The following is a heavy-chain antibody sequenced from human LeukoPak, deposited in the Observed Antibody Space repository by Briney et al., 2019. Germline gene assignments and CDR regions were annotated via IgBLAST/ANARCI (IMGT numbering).Heavy chain of an antibody. CDR2: ISGSGSTI. CDR3: ARMAAAGTNY. V-gene: IGHV3-11*01. CDR1: GFTFSSYA. D-gene: IGHD6-19*01. Sequence: GGSLRLSCAASGFTFSSYAMSWIRQAPGKGLEWVSYISGSGSTIYYADSVKGRFTISRDSAKNSLYLQMNSLRADDTAVYYCARMAAAGTNYWGQGTLVTVSS. J-gene: IGHJ4*02.